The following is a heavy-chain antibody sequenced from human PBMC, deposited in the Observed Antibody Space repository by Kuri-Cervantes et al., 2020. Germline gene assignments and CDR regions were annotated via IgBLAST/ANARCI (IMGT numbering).Heavy chain of an antibody. CDR1: GFTFDDYG. CDR2: INWNAGST. J-gene: IGHJ3*02. D-gene: IGHD3-22*01. V-gene: IGHV3-20*04. Sequence: GESLKISCITSGFTFDDYGMSWVRQAPGKGLQWVSGINWNAGSTVYADSVKGRFTISRDNAKNSLYLQMNSLTAADTAVYYCARHRGPHYYGSTGYMAFDIWGQGTMVTVSS. CDR3: ARHRGPHYYGSTGYMAFDI.